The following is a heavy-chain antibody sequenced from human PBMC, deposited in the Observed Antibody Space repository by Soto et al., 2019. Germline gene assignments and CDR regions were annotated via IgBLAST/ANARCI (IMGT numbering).Heavy chain of an antibody. V-gene: IGHV4-31*03. CDR2: VFYGGNT. Sequence: SETLSLTCTVTGGSISSGREYWAWIRQHPGKGLEWIGNVFYGGNTFYNPSLQSRLNISVDTTKNQFFLKLKSVTAADTAKYYCAKESMTPRVVDSWGQGTLVTVSS. D-gene: IGHD2-15*01. CDR3: AKESMTPRVVDS. CDR1: GGSISSGREY. J-gene: IGHJ5*01.